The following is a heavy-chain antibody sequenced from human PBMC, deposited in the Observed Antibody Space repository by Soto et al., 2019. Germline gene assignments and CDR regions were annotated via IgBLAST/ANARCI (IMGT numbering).Heavy chain of an antibody. D-gene: IGHD4-17*01. V-gene: IGHV1-69*13. Sequence: SVKVSCKASGGTFSSYAISWVRQAPGQGLEWMGGIIPIFGTANYAQKFQGRVTITADESTSTAYMELSSLRSEDTAVYYCARASSHDYGDSLTPFDYWDQGTLVTVSS. CDR3: ARASSHDYGDSLTPFDY. J-gene: IGHJ4*02. CDR1: GGTFSSYA. CDR2: IIPIFGTA.